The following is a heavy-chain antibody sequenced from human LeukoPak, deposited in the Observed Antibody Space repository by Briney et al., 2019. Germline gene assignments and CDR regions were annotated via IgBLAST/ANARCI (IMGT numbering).Heavy chain of an antibody. CDR2: IYNSGST. Sequence: PSETLSLTCTVSGGSISSGDYYWSWIRQPPGKGLEWIGYIYNSGSTRYNPALKSRVTISVDESQNQFSLKLSSVTAADTAVYYCAGLYDFWSGYTGSDAFDIWGQGTMVTVSS. V-gene: IGHV4-61*08. D-gene: IGHD3-3*01. CDR1: GGSISSGDYY. J-gene: IGHJ3*02. CDR3: AGLYDFWSGYTGSDAFDI.